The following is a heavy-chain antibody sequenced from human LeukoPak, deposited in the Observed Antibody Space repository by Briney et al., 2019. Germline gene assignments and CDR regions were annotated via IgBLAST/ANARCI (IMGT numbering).Heavy chain of an antibody. CDR1: GGSFSGYY. D-gene: IGHD6-19*01. CDR3: ARGRSGWNFDY. J-gene: IGHJ4*02. Sequence: PSETLSLTCAVYGGSFSGYYRSWIRQPPGKGLEWIGEINHSGSTNYNPSLKSRVTISVDTSKNQFSLKLSSVTAADTAVYYCARGRSGWNFDYWGQGTLVTVSS. V-gene: IGHV4-34*01. CDR2: INHSGST.